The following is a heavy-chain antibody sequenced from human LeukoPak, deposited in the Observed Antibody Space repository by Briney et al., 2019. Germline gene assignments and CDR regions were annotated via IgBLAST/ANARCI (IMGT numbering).Heavy chain of an antibody. CDR2: INHNGNVN. J-gene: IGHJ6*02. Sequence: GSLLLSCAASGFTFSSYWMNWARQAPGKGLEWVASINHNGNVNYYVDSVKGRFTISRDNAKNSLYLQMSNLRAEDTAVYFCARGGGSDVWGQGATVTVSS. D-gene: IGHD2-15*01. CDR1: GFTFSSYW. V-gene: IGHV3-7*03. CDR3: ARGGGSDV.